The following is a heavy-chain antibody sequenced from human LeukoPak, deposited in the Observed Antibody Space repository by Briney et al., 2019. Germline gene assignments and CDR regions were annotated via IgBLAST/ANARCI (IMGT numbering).Heavy chain of an antibody. CDR1: GGSISSGGYY. Sequence: SETLSLTCTVSGGSISSGGYYWSRIRQHPGKGLEWIGYIYYSGSTYYNPSLKSRVTISVDTSKNQFSLKLSSVTAADTAVYYCARIQGIAAEILAPGPMDYWGQGTLVTVSS. CDR3: ARIQGIAAEILAPGPMDY. CDR2: IYYSGST. V-gene: IGHV4-31*03. J-gene: IGHJ4*02. D-gene: IGHD6-25*01.